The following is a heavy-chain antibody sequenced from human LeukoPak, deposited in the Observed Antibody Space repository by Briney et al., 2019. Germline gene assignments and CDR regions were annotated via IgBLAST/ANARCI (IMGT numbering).Heavy chain of an antibody. V-gene: IGHV1-2*02. Sequence: ASVKVSCKASGYTFTGYYMHWVRQAPGQGLEWMGWINPNSGGTNYAQKFQGRVTMTRDTSISTAYMELSRLRSDDTAVYYCARDRTVEWAADYWGQGTLVTVSS. D-gene: IGHD1-26*01. CDR3: ARDRTVEWAADY. CDR1: GYTFTGYY. CDR2: INPNSGGT. J-gene: IGHJ4*02.